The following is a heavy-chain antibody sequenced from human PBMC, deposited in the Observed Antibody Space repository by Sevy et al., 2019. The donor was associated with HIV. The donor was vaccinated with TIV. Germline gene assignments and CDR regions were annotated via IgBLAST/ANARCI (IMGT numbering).Heavy chain of an antibody. V-gene: IGHV1-2*02. CDR3: VRDSLRGYDSWSGYLADY. D-gene: IGHD3-3*01. CDR1: GYPFIAYY. CDR2: IDPKSGNT. J-gene: IGHJ4*02. Sequence: ASVKVSCKASGYPFIAYYIHWVRQAPGQGPEWMGWIDPKSGNTGYSQNIRGRVSMTRDTSRSTAYMELSGLRSDDTAVYYCVRDSLRGYDSWSGYLADYWGQGTLVTVSS.